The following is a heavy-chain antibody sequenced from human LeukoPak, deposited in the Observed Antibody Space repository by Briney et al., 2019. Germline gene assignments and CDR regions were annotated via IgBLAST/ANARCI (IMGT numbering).Heavy chain of an antibody. CDR3: TTDLLSLLWFGELIDY. CDR1: GFTFSSYA. Sequence: GGSLRLSCAASGFTFSSYAMNWVRQAPGKGLEWVGLIKSKTDGGTTDYAAPVKGRFTISRDDSKNTLYLQMNSLKTEDTAVYYCTTDLLSLLWFGELIDYWGQGTLVTVSS. D-gene: IGHD3-10*01. J-gene: IGHJ4*02. V-gene: IGHV3-15*01. CDR2: IKSKTDGGTT.